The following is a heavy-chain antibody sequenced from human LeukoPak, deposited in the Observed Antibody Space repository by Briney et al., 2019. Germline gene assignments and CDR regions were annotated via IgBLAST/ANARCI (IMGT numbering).Heavy chain of an antibody. V-gene: IGHV3-48*02. Sequence: GGSLRLSCAASAFAFSDRGMIWVRQAPGKGLEWLSYISPRSETMNYADSVKGRFTISRDNAKNSLYLQMNSLRDDDTAMYYCARTIRGFWGQGTLVTVSS. J-gene: IGHJ4*02. CDR1: AFAFSDRG. D-gene: IGHD3-10*01. CDR3: ARTIRGF. CDR2: ISPRSETM.